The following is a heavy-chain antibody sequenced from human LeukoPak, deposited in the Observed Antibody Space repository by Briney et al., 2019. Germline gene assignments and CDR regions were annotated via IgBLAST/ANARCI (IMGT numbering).Heavy chain of an antibody. CDR3: ATSVVGASVDAFDV. D-gene: IGHD1-26*01. V-gene: IGHV5-51*01. J-gene: IGHJ3*01. Sequence: GESLKISCEGSGYTFTSYWIGWVRQMPGKGLEWMGIIYPDDSDTRYRPSFQGQVTISVDKSISTAYLQWSSLKASDTAMYYCATSVVGASVDAFDVWGQGTMVTVSS. CDR2: IYPDDSDT. CDR1: GYTFTSYW.